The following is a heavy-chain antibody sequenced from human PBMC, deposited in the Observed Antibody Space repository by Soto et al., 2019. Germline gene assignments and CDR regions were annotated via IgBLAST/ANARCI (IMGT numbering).Heavy chain of an antibody. CDR2: IDWNSGAI. Sequence: PGGSLRLSCAASGFTFDDYVVHWVRQVPGKGLEWVSGIDWNSGAIGYADSVKGRFIISRDSAKNSLFLQMNSLRAEDTALYYCAKAIGYCSSTRCDYGMDVWGQGTTVTVSS. V-gene: IGHV3-9*01. CDR3: AKAIGYCSSTRCDYGMDV. J-gene: IGHJ6*02. D-gene: IGHD2-2*03. CDR1: GFTFDDYV.